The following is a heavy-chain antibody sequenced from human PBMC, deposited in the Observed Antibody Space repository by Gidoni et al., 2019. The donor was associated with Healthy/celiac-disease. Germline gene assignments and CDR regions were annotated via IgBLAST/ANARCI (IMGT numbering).Heavy chain of an antibody. D-gene: IGHD3-10*01. CDR3: AREGRGWPPNY. Sequence: QVQLQESGPGLVKPSQTLSLPCTFSGGSIRSGGYYWSWIRQHPGKGLEWIGYIYYSGSTYYNPSLKSRVTISVDTSKNQFSLKLSSVTAADTAVYYCAREGRGWPPNYWGQGTLVTVSS. V-gene: IGHV4-31*03. J-gene: IGHJ4*02. CDR1: GGSIRSGGYY. CDR2: IYYSGST.